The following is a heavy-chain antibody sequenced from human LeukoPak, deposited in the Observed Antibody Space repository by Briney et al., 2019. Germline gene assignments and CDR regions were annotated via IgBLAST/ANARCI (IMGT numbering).Heavy chain of an antibody. CDR1: GFTFTNYA. V-gene: IGHV3-23*01. J-gene: IGHJ4*02. CDR3: AKSRGSATYYRGNDY. Sequence: GGSLRLSCAASGFTFTNYAMTWVRQAPGKGLEWVSSMSNSGDKTYYAESVKGRFTISRDNSKSTLYLQMNSVEAEDTAVYYCAKSRGSATYYRGNDYWGQGTLVTASS. D-gene: IGHD3-10*01. CDR2: MSNSGDKT.